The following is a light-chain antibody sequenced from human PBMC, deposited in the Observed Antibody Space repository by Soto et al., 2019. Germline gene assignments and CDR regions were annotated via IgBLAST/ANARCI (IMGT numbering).Light chain of an antibody. Sequence: QLVLTQSPSASASLGASVKLTCTLSSGYSSYPIAWHQQQPEKGPRYLMKVNSDGSHTKGDGIPDRFSGSSSGAERYLSISSLQSEDEADYYCQTWGTGIHHFVFGTGTQLTVL. CDR3: QTWGTGIHHFV. J-gene: IGLJ1*01. CDR1: SGYSSYP. CDR2: VNSDGSH. V-gene: IGLV4-69*01.